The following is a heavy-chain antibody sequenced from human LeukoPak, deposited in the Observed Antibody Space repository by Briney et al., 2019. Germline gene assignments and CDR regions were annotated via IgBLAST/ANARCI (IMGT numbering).Heavy chain of an antibody. Sequence: GGSLRLSCAASGFTFSSYGMHWVRQAPGKGVEWVAFIRYDGSNKYYADSVEGRFTISRDNSKNTLYLQMNSLRAEDTAVYYCAKGGEVDTAMVSGYWGQGTLVTVSS. CDR3: AKGGEVDTAMVSGY. J-gene: IGHJ4*02. CDR1: GFTFSSYG. V-gene: IGHV3-30*02. D-gene: IGHD5-18*01. CDR2: IRYDGSNK.